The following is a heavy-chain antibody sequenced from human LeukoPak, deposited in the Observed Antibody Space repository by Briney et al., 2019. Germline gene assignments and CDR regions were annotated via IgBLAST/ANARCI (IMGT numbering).Heavy chain of an antibody. V-gene: IGHV3-74*01. CDR3: ARALVGANDY. J-gene: IGHJ4*02. Sequence: GGLVQPGGSLRISCSTSGFSFSSYAMHWVRQAPGKGLVWVSRINSDGSIISYADSVKGRFTISRDNAKNTLFLQMNSLRVEDTAVYYCARALVGANDYWGQGTVVTVSS. D-gene: IGHD1-26*01. CDR2: INSDGSII. CDR1: GFSFSSYA.